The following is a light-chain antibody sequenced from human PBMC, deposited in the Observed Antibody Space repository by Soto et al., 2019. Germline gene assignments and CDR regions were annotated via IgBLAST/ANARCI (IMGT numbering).Light chain of an antibody. CDR1: STNIGRNS. J-gene: IGLJ3*02. CDR3: AAWDDSQSGWV. CDR2: TNN. V-gene: IGLV1-44*01. Sequence: QSVLTQPPSASGTPGQRVSISCSGSSTNIGRNSISWYQNLPGTAPKLLIYTNNQRPSGVPARFSGSKSGTSASLAISGLQSEDEADYYCAAWDDSQSGWVFGGGTKVTVL.